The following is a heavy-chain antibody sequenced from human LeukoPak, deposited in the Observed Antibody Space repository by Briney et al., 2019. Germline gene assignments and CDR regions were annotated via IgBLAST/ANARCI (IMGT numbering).Heavy chain of an antibody. Sequence: GGSLRLSCAASGFTFSDYYMSWIRQAPGRGLEWVSYISSSGSTIYYADSVKGRFTISRDNAKNSLYLQMNSLRAEDTAVYYCARSGCTNGVCYRALFDYWGQGTLVTVSS. CDR3: ARSGCTNGVCYRALFDY. J-gene: IGHJ4*02. D-gene: IGHD2-8*01. V-gene: IGHV3-11*04. CDR1: GFTFSDYY. CDR2: ISSSGSTI.